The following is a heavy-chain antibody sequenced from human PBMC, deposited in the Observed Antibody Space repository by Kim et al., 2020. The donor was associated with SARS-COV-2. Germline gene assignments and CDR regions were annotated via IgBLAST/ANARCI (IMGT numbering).Heavy chain of an antibody. D-gene: IGHD3-22*01. V-gene: IGHV1-58*01. CDR3: AAGYYDSSGSRPFDY. Sequence: QKFQERVTITRDMSTSTAYMELSSLRSEDTAVYYCAAGYYDSSGSRPFDYWGQGTLVTVSS. J-gene: IGHJ4*02.